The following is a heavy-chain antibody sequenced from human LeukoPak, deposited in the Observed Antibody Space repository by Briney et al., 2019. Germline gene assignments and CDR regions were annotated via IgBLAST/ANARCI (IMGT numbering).Heavy chain of an antibody. Sequence: SVKVSCKASGYTFTSYGVSWVRQAPGQGLEWMGWISAYNGNTNYAQKLQGRVTMTTDTSTSTAYMELRSLRSDDTAVYYCARRQGGGDRNWFDPWGQGTLVTVSS. V-gene: IGHV1-18*01. CDR2: ISAYNGNT. J-gene: IGHJ5*02. D-gene: IGHD2-21*02. CDR3: ARRQGGGDRNWFDP. CDR1: GYTFTSYG.